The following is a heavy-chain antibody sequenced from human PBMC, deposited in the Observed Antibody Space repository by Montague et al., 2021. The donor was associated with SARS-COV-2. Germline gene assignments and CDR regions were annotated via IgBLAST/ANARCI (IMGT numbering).Heavy chain of an antibody. Sequence: SETLSLTCALYGGSFSGIQWSWIRQSPGKGLEWIGEINQSGSTNYNVSLKSRLTMSLDTSKNQVSLKLSSVTAADTAVYYCATSSSRSYYVGLDYWGQGTLVTVTS. D-gene: IGHD3-10*01. CDR2: INQSGST. CDR1: GGSFSGIQ. V-gene: IGHV4-34*01. CDR3: ATSSSRSYYVGLDY. J-gene: IGHJ4*02.